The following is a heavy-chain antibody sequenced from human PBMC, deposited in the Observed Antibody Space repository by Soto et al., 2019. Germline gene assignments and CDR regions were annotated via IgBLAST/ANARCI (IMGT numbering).Heavy chain of an antibody. D-gene: IGHD6-6*01. V-gene: IGHV3-30*18. CDR1: GFTFSDYG. Sequence: QVQLVESGGGVAQPGRSLRLSCAVSGFTFSDYGMHWVRQAPGKGLEWVAVVSYDGSYKYYADSVKGRFTVSRDLSRNTPFLQMNSLRLEDTAVYFCAKEMYPRTVLDSSSPWGDYWGQGTLVAVSS. CDR3: AKEMYPRTVLDSSSPWGDY. J-gene: IGHJ4*02. CDR2: VSYDGSYK.